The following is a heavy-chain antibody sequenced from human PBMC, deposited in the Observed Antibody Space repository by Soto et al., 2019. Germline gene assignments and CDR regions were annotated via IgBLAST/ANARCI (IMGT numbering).Heavy chain of an antibody. J-gene: IGHJ6*02. D-gene: IGHD3-10*01. Sequence: SETLSLTCTVSGGSISSGDYYWSWIRQPPGKGLEWIGYIYYSGSTYYNPSLKSRVTTSVDTSKNQFSLKLSSVTAADTAVYYCARGRTVRGVKYYYYGMDVWGQGTTVTVSS. V-gene: IGHV4-30-4*01. CDR2: IYYSGST. CDR1: GGSISSGDYY. CDR3: ARGRTVRGVKYYYYGMDV.